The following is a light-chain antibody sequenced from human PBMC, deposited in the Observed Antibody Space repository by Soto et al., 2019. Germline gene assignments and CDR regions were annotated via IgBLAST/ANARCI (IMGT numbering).Light chain of an antibody. CDR1: QSVSSSY. V-gene: IGKV3-20*01. Sequence: EIVLTQSPATLSLSPGERATLSCRARQSVSSSYLAWYQHKPGRAPRLLIDGTSSRATGIPDRFSGSGSGTVFTLTISRLEPEDFAVYYCQQYDSLVTFGQGTKVDIK. CDR2: GTS. CDR3: QQYDSLVT. J-gene: IGKJ1*01.